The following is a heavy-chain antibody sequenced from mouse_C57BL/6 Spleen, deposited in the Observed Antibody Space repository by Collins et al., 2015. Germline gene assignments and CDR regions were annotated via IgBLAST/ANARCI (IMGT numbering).Heavy chain of an antibody. CDR3: ARKHYDYPYWYFDV. Sequence: QVQLQQPGAELVKPGASVKMSCKASGYTFTSYWITWVKQRPGQGLEWIGDIYPGSGSTNYNEKFKSKATLTVDTSSSTAYMQLSSLTSEDSAVYYCARKHYDYPYWYFDVWGTGTTVTVSS. V-gene: IGHV1-55*01. CDR2: IYPGSGST. CDR1: GYTFTSYW. D-gene: IGHD2-4*01. J-gene: IGHJ1*03.